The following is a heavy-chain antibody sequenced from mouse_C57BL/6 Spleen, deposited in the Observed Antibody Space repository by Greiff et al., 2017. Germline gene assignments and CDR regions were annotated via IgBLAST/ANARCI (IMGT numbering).Heavy chain of an antibody. Sequence: EVQRVESGGGLVQPGGSLSLSCAASGFTFTDYYMSWVRQPPGTALEWLGFIRNKANGYTTEYSASVKGRFTISRDNSQSILYLQMNALRAEDSATYYCARYRLYFDYWGQGTTLTVSS. CDR3: ARYRLYFDY. V-gene: IGHV7-3*01. CDR1: GFTFTDYY. CDR2: IRNKANGYTT. J-gene: IGHJ2*01.